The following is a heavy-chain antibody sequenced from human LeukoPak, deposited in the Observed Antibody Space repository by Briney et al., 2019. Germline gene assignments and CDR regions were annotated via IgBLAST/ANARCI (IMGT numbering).Heavy chain of an antibody. V-gene: IGHV1-69*05. Sequence: SVKVSCKASGGTFSSYAISWVRQAPGQGLEWMGGIIPIFGTANYAQKFRGRVTITTDESTSTAYMELSSLRSEDTAVYYCARVHVVPAAIGYYYYYYMDVWGKGTTVTVSS. J-gene: IGHJ6*03. CDR2: IIPIFGTA. CDR3: ARVHVVPAAIGYYYYYYMDV. D-gene: IGHD2-2*01. CDR1: GGTFSSYA.